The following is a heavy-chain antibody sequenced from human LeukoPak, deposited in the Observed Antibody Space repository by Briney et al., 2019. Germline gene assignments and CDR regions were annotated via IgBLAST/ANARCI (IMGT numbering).Heavy chain of an antibody. J-gene: IGHJ4*02. Sequence: ASVKVSCKASGYTFTGYYMHWVRQAPGQGLEWMGRINPNSGGINYAQKFQGRVTMTRDTSISTAYMELSRLRSDDTAVYYCARARVAVAGQERYYFDYWGQGTPVTVSS. CDR3: ARARVAVAGQERYYFDY. CDR2: INPNSGGI. V-gene: IGHV1-2*06. D-gene: IGHD6-19*01. CDR1: GYTFTGYY.